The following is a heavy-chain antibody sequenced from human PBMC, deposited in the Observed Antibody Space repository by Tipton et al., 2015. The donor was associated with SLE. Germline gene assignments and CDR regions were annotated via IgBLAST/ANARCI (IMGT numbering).Heavy chain of an antibody. CDR2: ISAYNGNT. CDR3: ARDASPYYDFWSGYYGGFDY. Sequence: QSGAEVKKTGSSVKVSCKASGYTFTHRYLHWVRQAPGQGLEWMGWISAYNGNTNYAQKLQGRVTMTTDTSTSTAYMELRGLRSDDTAVYYCARDASPYYDFWSGYYGGFDYWGQGTLVTVSS. J-gene: IGHJ4*02. CDR1: GYTFTHRY. V-gene: IGHV1-18*04. D-gene: IGHD3-3*01.